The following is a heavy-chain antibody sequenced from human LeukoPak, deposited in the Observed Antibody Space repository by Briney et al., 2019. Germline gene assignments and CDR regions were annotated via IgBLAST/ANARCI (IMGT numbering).Heavy chain of an antibody. J-gene: IGHJ6*02. D-gene: IGHD2-21*02. CDR3: AREGLAYCGGDRYSIPAYYGMDV. CDR2: INPSGGST. CDR1: GYTFTSYY. V-gene: IGHV1-46*01. Sequence: ASVKVSCKASGYTFTSYYMHWVRQAPGQGFEWMGIINPSGGSTSYAQKFQGRVTMTRDTSTSTVYMELSSLRSEDTAVYYCAREGLAYCGGDRYSIPAYYGMDVWGQGTTVTVSS.